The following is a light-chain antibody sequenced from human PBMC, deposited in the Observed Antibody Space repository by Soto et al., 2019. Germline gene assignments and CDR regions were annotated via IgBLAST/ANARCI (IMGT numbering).Light chain of an antibody. CDR2: KAS. Sequence: DIQMTQSPSTLSASVGDIVTITCRASQTISSWLAWYQQKPGKAPKLLIYKASTLKSGVPSRFSGSGSGTEFTLTISSLQPDDFATYYCQNYNGYSEEFGQGTKVDIK. V-gene: IGKV1-5*03. J-gene: IGKJ1*01. CDR3: QNYNGYSEE. CDR1: QTISSW.